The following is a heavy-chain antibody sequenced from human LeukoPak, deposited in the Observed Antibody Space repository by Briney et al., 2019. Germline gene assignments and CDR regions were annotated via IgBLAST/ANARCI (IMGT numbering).Heavy chain of an antibody. CDR3: ARVGSPWLVTGPFDY. Sequence: ASVKVSCKASGYTFTGHNMHWVRQAPGQGLEWMGWINPNSGGTNYAQKFQGRVTMTRDTSISTAYMELSRLRSDDTAVYYCARVGSPWLVTGPFDYWGQGTLVTVSS. D-gene: IGHD6-19*01. CDR1: GYTFTGHN. V-gene: IGHV1-2*02. CDR2: INPNSGGT. J-gene: IGHJ4*02.